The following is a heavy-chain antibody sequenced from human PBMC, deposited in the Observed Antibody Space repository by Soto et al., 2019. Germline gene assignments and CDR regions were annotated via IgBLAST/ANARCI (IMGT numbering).Heavy chain of an antibody. D-gene: IGHD2-2*03. Sequence: SETLFLTCAVSGASISSGGYSWSWIRQPPGKGLEWIGYMYQSERTKYSPSLKSRVTMSVDTSKNHFSLKLISVTTADTAVYFCAREGNLGRWIQPLDSWGQGTLVTVSS. CDR1: GASISSGGYS. CDR2: MYQSERT. J-gene: IGHJ4*02. CDR3: AREGNLGRWIQPLDS. V-gene: IGHV4-61*03.